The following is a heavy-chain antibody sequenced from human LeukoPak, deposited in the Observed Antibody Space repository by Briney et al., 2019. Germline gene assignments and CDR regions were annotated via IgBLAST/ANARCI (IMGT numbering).Heavy chain of an antibody. D-gene: IGHD6-19*01. Sequence: PVKSSCKTSGYTSTSHTIVWVRQAPGHGLEWIGWFSAYTGDTRNAQTTQGRASLTTDASTTTAYMELRSLRYDTTAVYYCARERSNASGLYAGLDYWGQGALCTVSS. V-gene: IGHV1-18*01. J-gene: IGHJ4*02. CDR3: ARERSNASGLYAGLDY. CDR1: GYTSTSHT. CDR2: FSAYTGDT.